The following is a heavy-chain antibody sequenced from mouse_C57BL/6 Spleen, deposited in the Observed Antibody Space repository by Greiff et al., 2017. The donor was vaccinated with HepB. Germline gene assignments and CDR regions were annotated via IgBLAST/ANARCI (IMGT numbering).Heavy chain of an antibody. CDR2: IYWDDDK. D-gene: IGHD2-2*01. CDR1: GFSLSTSGMG. Sequence: QVTLKESGPGILQSSQTLSLTCSFSGFSLSTSGMGVSWIRQPSGKGLEWLAHIYWDDDKRYNPSLKSRLTISKDTSRNQVFLKITSVDTADTATYYCARSRYGYLENYYAMDYWGQGTSVTVSS. CDR3: ARSRYGYLENYYAMDY. J-gene: IGHJ4*01. V-gene: IGHV8-12*01.